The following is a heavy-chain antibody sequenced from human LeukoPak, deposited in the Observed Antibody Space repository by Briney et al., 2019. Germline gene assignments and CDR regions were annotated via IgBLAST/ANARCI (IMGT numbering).Heavy chain of an antibody. D-gene: IGHD3-22*01. V-gene: IGHV3-21*01. CDR1: GFTFISHR. CDR3: ASLHYYDSSGRDY. CDR2: ISRSGIYT. J-gene: IGHJ4*02. Sequence: KPGGSLRLSCAASGFTFISHRMTWLRQAPGKGLKWVSTISRSGIYTYYADSVKGRFTITRDDAKKSLYLQMNSLRAEDTAVYYCASLHYYDSSGRDYWGQGTLVTVSS.